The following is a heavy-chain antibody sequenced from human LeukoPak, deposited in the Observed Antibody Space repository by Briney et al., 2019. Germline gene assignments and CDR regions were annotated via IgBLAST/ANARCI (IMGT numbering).Heavy chain of an antibody. D-gene: IGHD3-10*01. J-gene: IGHJ4*02. CDR1: GFTCNNYA. Sequence: AVSLSFSCSAYGFTCNNYAMHWVRQAPGKGLEYVSAISSNGGSTYYADSVKGRFTISRDNSKNTLYLQKSSLRAYDTARYCCVKEASHGAMSYDYWGQGTLVTVSS. CDR3: VKEASHGAMSYDY. V-gene: IGHV3-64D*06. CDR2: ISSNGGST.